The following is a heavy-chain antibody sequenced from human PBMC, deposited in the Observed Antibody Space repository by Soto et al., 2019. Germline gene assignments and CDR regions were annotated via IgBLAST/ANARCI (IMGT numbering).Heavy chain of an antibody. CDR1: GFTFNSYW. CDR3: ARDRGYNAFDY. CDR2: ISEDGSEK. V-gene: IGHV3-7*01. J-gene: IGHJ4*02. Sequence: GGSLRLSCAGSGFTFNSYWMYWVRQAPGKGLEWVASISEDGSEKYLADSLKGRFTISRDNAKNSLYLQMNSLRAEDTAVYYCARDRGYNAFDYWGQGALVTVSS. D-gene: IGHD1-20*01.